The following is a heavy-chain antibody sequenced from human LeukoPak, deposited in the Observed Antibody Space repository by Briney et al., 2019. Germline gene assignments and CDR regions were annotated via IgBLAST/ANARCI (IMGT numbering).Heavy chain of an antibody. D-gene: IGHD1-26*01. J-gene: IGHJ4*02. CDR2: INPNSGGT. CDR1: GYTFTGYY. Sequence: ASVKVSCKASGYTFTGYYMHWVRQAPGQGLEWMGWINPNSGGTNYAQKFQGRVTMTRDTSISAAYMELSRLRSDDTAVYYCARGVSGSYYSSLDYWGQGTLVTVSS. V-gene: IGHV1-2*02. CDR3: ARGVSGSYYSSLDY.